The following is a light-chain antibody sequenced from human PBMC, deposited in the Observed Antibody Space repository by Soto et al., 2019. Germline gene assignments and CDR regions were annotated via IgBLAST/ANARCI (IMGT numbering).Light chain of an antibody. CDR2: GAS. CDR1: QSVDTY. CDR3: QQRSSWPLT. V-gene: IGKV3-11*01. J-gene: IGKJ4*01. Sequence: EVVLTQSPATLSLSPGESATLSCRASQSVDTYLAWYQQKPGQPPRLLIYGASNRATGIPARFSGSGSGTDFTLSITALEPEDFAVYYCQQRSSWPLTFGGGTKVEIK.